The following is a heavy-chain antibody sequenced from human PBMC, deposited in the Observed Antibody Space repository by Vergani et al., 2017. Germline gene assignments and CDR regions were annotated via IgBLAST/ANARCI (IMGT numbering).Heavy chain of an antibody. D-gene: IGHD2-2*02. CDR1: GGTLSSYA. CDR3: ARVGCSSTSCYMTPDY. CDR2: IIPIFGTA. Sequence: QVQLVQSGAEVKKPGSSVKVSCKASGGTLSSYAISWVRQAPGQGLEWMGGIIPIFGTANYAQKFQGRVKITADESTSTAYMELSSLISEDTAVYYCARVGCSSTSCYMTPDYWGQGTLVTVSS. J-gene: IGHJ4*02. V-gene: IGHV1-69*01.